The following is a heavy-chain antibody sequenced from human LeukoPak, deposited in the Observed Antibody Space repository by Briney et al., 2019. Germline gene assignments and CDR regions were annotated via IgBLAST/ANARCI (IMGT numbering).Heavy chain of an antibody. J-gene: IGHJ4*02. V-gene: IGHV3-21*01. Sequence: GGSLRLSCAASGFTFSRYSMNWVRQAPGKGLEWVSSISGSSSSYIYYADSVKGRFTISRDNSKNTLYLQMNSLGAEDTAVYYCATVGFDYWGQGTLVTVSS. CDR3: ATVGFDY. CDR1: GFTFSRYS. CDR2: ISGSSSSYI. D-gene: IGHD1-26*01.